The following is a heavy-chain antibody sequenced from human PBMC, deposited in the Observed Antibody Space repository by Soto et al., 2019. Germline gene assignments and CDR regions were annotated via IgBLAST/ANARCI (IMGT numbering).Heavy chain of an antibody. D-gene: IGHD4-17*01. Sequence: SETLSLTCTVSGGSISSGDYYWSWIRQPPGKGLEWIGYIYYSGSTYYNPSLKSRVTISVDTSKNQFSLKLSSVTAADTAVYYCARVEDYGDSNWFDPWGQGTLVTVSS. V-gene: IGHV4-30-4*01. J-gene: IGHJ5*02. CDR1: GGSISSGDYY. CDR3: ARVEDYGDSNWFDP. CDR2: IYYSGST.